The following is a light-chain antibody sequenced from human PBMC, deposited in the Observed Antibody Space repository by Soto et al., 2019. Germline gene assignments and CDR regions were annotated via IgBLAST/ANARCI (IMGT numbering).Light chain of an antibody. CDR1: QSVGSSY. CDR3: QQYENSPPT. Sequence: EIVLTQSPDTLSLSAGERATLSCRASQSVGSSYLAWYQQKPGQAPRLLIYRTSTRATGIPDRFTGSGSGTDFTLTISRLEPEDFAVHYCQQYENSPPTFGGGTKVEIK. J-gene: IGKJ4*01. CDR2: RTS. V-gene: IGKV3-20*01.